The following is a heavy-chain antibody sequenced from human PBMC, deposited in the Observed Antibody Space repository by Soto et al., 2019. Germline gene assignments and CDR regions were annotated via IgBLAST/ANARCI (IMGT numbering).Heavy chain of an antibody. V-gene: IGHV3-30-3*01. CDR1: GFTFSSYA. J-gene: IGHJ6*02. CDR2: ISYDGSNK. CDR3: ARDNYGMDV. Sequence: QVQLVESGGGVVQPGRSLRLSCAASGFTFSSYAMHWVRQAPGKGLEWVAVISYDGSNKYYADSVKGRFTISRDNSKDTLYLRMNSLRAEDTAVYYCARDNYGMDVWGQGTTVTVSS.